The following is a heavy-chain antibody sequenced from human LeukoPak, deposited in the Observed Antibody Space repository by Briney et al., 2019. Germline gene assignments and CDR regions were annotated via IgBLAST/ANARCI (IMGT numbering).Heavy chain of an antibody. CDR3: AIHSRALGATYFDY. D-gene: IGHD1-26*01. Sequence: SETLSLTCTVSGGSISSYYWSWIRQPPGKGLEWIGYIYTSGSTNYNPSLKSRVTISVDTSKNQFSLKLSSVTAADTAVYYCAIHSRALGATYFDYWGQGTLVTVSS. J-gene: IGHJ4*02. CDR2: IYTSGST. CDR1: GGSISSYY. V-gene: IGHV4-4*09.